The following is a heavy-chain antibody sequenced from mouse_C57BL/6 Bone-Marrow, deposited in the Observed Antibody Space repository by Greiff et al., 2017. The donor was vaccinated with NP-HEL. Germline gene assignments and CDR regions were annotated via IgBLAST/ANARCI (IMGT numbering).Heavy chain of an antibody. CDR2: IYPRSGNT. D-gene: IGHD4-1*01. V-gene: IGHV1-81*01. CDR3: AMGRAMDY. Sequence: VQLQQSGAELARPGASVKLSCKASGYTFTSYGISWVKQRTGPGLEWIGEIYPRSGNTYYNEKFKGKATLTADKSSSTAYMELRSLTSEDSAVYFCAMGRAMDYWGQGTSVTVSS. J-gene: IGHJ4*01. CDR1: GYTFTSYG.